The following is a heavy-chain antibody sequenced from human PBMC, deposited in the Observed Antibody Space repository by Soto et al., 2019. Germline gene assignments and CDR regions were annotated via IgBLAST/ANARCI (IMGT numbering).Heavy chain of an antibody. D-gene: IGHD1-26*01. V-gene: IGHV3-33*01. CDR3: ATSWEDGLWMP. CDR1: GFTFSSYG. J-gene: IGHJ3*01. CDR2: IWYDGSNK. Sequence: QVQLVESGGGVVQPGRSLRLSCAASGFTFSSYGMHWVRQAPGKGLEWVAVIWYDGSNKYYADSVKGRFTISRDNSKNTLYLQMNSLRAEDTAVYYCATSWEDGLWMPWGQGTMVTVSS.